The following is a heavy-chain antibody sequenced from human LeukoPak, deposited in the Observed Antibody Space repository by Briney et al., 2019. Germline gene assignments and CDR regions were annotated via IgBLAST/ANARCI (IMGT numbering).Heavy chain of an antibody. CDR1: GGSISSGGYY. D-gene: IGHD6-19*01. Sequence: PSETLSLTCTVSGGSISSGGYYWSWIRQHPGKGLEWIGYIYYSGSTYYNPSLKSRATISVDTSKNQFSLKLSSVTAADTAVYYCAREQRYSSGWSGYYFDYWGQGTLVTVSS. V-gene: IGHV4-31*03. CDR3: AREQRYSSGWSGYYFDY. J-gene: IGHJ4*02. CDR2: IYYSGST.